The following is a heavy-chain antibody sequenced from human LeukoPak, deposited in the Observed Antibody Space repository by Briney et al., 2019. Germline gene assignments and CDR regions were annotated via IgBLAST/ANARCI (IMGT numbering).Heavy chain of an antibody. V-gene: IGHV1-69*04. Sequence: SVKVSCKASGGTFSSYAISWVRQAPGQGLEWMGRIIPILGIANYAQKFQGRVTITADKSTSTAYMELSSLRSEDTAVYYCARDRGYDILTGFSSSYNWFDPWGQGTLVTVSS. D-gene: IGHD3-9*01. CDR2: IIPILGIA. CDR1: GGTFSSYA. J-gene: IGHJ5*02. CDR3: ARDRGYDILTGFSSSYNWFDP.